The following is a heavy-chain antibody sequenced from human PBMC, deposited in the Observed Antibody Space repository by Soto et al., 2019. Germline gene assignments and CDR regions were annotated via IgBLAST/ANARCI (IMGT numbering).Heavy chain of an antibody. J-gene: IGHJ3*02. V-gene: IGHV3-53*01. CDR1: GLTVSGKKY. Sequence: DVQLVESGGGLIQPGGSLRLSCVASGLTVSGKKYMAWVRQAPGKGPEWLSGVYDLDGTYYADSVRGRFTTSIDSSRTTVYRQMRDLRPEDTALYLCATWHLREHSYDIWGQGTMVTVSS. CDR2: VYDLDGT. CDR3: ATWHLREHSYDI. D-gene: IGHD5-12*01.